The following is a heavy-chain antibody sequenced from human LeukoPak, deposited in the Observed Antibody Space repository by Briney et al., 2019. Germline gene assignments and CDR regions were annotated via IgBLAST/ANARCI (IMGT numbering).Heavy chain of an antibody. CDR1: GFTFSNSA. V-gene: IGHV3-23*01. Sequence: GGSLRLSCAASGFTFSNSAMSWVRQAPGKGLEWVSSMSDIGPNTYYADSVKGRFTISRDTSKNTLFLQMNSLRAEDTALYYCARRLSLRFDAFAVWGPGTVVTVSS. J-gene: IGHJ3*01. CDR3: ARRLSLRFDAFAV. D-gene: IGHD2-21*02. CDR2: MSDIGPNT.